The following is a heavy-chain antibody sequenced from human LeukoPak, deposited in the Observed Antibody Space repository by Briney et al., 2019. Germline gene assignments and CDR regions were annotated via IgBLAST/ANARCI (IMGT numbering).Heavy chain of an antibody. V-gene: IGHV4-59*12. J-gene: IGHJ5*02. Sequence: SETLSLTCTVSGGSIISYYWSWIRQPPGKGLEWIGYIHYSGSTKYNPSLKSRVTISVDRSKNQFSLKLSSVTAADTAVYYCARSYYANWFDPWGQGTLVTVSS. CDR3: ARSYYANWFDP. CDR2: IHYSGST. CDR1: GGSIISYY. D-gene: IGHD3-3*01.